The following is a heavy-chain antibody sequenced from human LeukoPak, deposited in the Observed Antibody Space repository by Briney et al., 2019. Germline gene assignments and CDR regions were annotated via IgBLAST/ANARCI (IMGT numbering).Heavy chain of an antibody. CDR2: IIPIFGTA. J-gene: IGHJ5*02. D-gene: IGHD3-22*01. CDR3: ARDRKIVGITVWFDP. Sequence: GASVKVSCKASGGTFSSYAISWVRQAPGQGLEWMGGIIPIFGTANYAQKFQGRVTITADESTSTAYMELSSLRSEDTAVYYCARDRKIVGITVWFDPWGQGTLVTVSS. V-gene: IGHV1-69*13. CDR1: GGTFSSYA.